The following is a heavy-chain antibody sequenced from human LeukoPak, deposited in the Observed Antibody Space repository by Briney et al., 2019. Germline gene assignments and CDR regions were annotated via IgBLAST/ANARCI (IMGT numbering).Heavy chain of an antibody. V-gene: IGHV3-30*02. CDR1: GFSFSSFG. D-gene: IGHD3-22*01. J-gene: IGHJ4*02. CDR2: IRYDGSKK. CDR3: AKDLYDSPFDY. Sequence: PGGSLRLSCAASGFSFSSFGMHWVRQAPGKGLDWVAFIRYDGSKKYYADSVKGRFTISRDSSKNTLYLQTNSLRAEDTAVYYCAKDLYDSPFDYWGQGTLVIVSS.